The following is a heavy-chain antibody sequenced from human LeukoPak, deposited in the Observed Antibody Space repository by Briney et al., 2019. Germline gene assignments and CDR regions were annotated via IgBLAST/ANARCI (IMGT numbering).Heavy chain of an antibody. V-gene: IGHV4-4*07. J-gene: IGHJ5*02. CDR2: IYSTGST. CDR3: ARGYSSIRGWFDP. Sequence: SETLSLTCTVSGGSMSNYYWSWIRQPAGKGLEWIGRIYSTGSTNYNPSLNSRVTISLDTSKNQFSLKLSSVTAADTAVFYCARGYSSIRGWFDPWGQGTPVTVSS. CDR1: GGSMSNYY. D-gene: IGHD6-13*01.